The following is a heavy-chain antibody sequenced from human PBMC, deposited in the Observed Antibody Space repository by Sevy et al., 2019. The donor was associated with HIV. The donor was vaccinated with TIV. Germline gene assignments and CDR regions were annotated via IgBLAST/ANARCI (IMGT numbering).Heavy chain of an antibody. J-gene: IGHJ2*01. CDR3: VKLADGRSYWGYWYLDL. CDR1: GFTFSSYA. V-gene: IGHV3-64D*06. Sequence: GGSLRLSCSASGFTFSSYAMHWVRQAPGKGLEYVSGISSNGGSTYYADSAKGRFTISRDNSKNTLYLQMSSLRTDDAAVFYCVKLADGRSYWGYWYLDLWGRGTLVTVSS. CDR2: ISSNGGST. D-gene: IGHD7-27*01.